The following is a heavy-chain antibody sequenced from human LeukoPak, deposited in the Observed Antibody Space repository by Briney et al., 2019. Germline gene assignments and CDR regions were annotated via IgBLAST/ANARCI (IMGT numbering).Heavy chain of an antibody. CDR2: ISWNSGSI. D-gene: IGHD4-17*01. J-gene: IGHJ4*02. Sequence: PGGSLRLSCVASGFTFDDYAMHWVRQAPGKGLEWVSGISWNSGSIGYADSVKGRFTISRDNSKNTLYLQMNSLRAEDTAVYYCAKEARPVTTVYYFDYWGQGTLVTVSS. CDR3: AKEARPVTTVYYFDY. CDR1: GFTFDDYA. V-gene: IGHV3-9*01.